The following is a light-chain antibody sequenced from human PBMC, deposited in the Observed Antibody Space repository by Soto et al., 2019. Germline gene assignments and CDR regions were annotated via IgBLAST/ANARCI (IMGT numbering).Light chain of an antibody. J-gene: IGKJ5*01. V-gene: IGKV3-20*01. Sequence: EIVFTQSPGTLSLSPGERATLSGRASQSISSSYLAWYQQKPGQAPRLVIYGASNRATGIPDRFSGSGSGTDFTLTISRLEPEDFAVYYCQQYGSSVTFGQGTQLEIK. CDR2: GAS. CDR1: QSISSSY. CDR3: QQYGSSVT.